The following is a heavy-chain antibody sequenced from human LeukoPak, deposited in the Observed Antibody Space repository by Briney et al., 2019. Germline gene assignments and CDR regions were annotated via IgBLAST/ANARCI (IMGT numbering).Heavy chain of an antibody. V-gene: IGHV3-21*01. Sequence: GGSLRLSCAASGFTFSSYSMNWVRQAPGKGLEWVSSISISSSYIYYADSVKGRFTISRDNAKNSLYLQMNSLRAEDSAVYYCARDLGNNRDGYNLGKDYWGQGTLVTVSS. CDR2: ISISSSYI. CDR1: GFTFSSYS. J-gene: IGHJ4*02. CDR3: ARDLGNNRDGYNLGKDY. D-gene: IGHD5-24*01.